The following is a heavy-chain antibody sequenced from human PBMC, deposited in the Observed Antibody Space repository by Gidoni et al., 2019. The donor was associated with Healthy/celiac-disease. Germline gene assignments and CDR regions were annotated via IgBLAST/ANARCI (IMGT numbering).Heavy chain of an antibody. CDR2: IIPILGIA. J-gene: IGHJ4*02. D-gene: IGHD4-17*01. Sequence: QVQLVQSGAEVKKPGSSGKVSCQASGGTFSRYAISWVRRAPGQGLEWMGRIIPILGIANYAQKFQGRVTITADKSTSTAYMELSSLRSEDTAVYYCAAADYGDYVRYWGQGTLVTVSS. V-gene: IGHV1-69*09. CDR1: GGTFSRYA. CDR3: AAADYGDYVRY.